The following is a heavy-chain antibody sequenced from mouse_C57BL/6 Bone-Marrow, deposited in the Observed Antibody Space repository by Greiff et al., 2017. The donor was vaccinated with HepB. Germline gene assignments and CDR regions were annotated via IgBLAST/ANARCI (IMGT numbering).Heavy chain of an antibody. CDR1: GYTFTSYW. CDR3: ARESITTVDFDV. V-gene: IGHV1-61*01. J-gene: IGHJ1*03. Sequence: QVQLQQPGAELVRPGSSVKLSCKASGYTFTSYWMDWVKQRPGQGLEWIGNIYPSDSETHYNQKFKDKATLTVDKSSSTAYMQLSSLTSEDSAVYYCARESITTVDFDVWGTGTTVTVSS. D-gene: IGHD1-1*01. CDR2: IYPSDSET.